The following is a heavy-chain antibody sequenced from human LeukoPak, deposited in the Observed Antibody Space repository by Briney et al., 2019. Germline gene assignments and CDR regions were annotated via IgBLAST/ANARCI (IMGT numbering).Heavy chain of an antibody. V-gene: IGHV3-23*01. CDR3: AKDPPPYGDFDY. CDR2: ISGSGGST. Sequence: GGSLRLSCTASGFTFDDYAMSWFRQAPGKGLEWVSAISGSGGSTYYADSVKGRFTISRDNSKNTLYLQMNSLRAEDTAVYYCAKDPPPYGDFDYWGQGTLVTVSS. CDR1: GFTFDDYA. J-gene: IGHJ4*02. D-gene: IGHD4-17*01.